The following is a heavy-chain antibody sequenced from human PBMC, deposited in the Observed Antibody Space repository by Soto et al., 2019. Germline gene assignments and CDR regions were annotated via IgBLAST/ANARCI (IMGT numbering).Heavy chain of an antibody. CDR2: IYYSGST. Sequence: PSETLSLTCTVSGGSISSYYWSWIRQPPGKGLEWIGYIYYSGSTNYNPSLKSRVTISVDTSKNQFSLKLSSVTAADTAVYYCARGSYDFWSGYQPPRLWGQGTLVTVSS. J-gene: IGHJ4*02. CDR1: GGSISSYY. D-gene: IGHD3-3*01. V-gene: IGHV4-59*01. CDR3: ARGSYDFWSGYQPPRL.